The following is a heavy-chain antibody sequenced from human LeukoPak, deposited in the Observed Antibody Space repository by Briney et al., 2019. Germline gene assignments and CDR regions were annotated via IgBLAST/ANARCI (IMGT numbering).Heavy chain of an antibody. V-gene: IGHV1-69*01. CDR3: ARENIRDLGVFDY. Sequence: GPSVKVSCKASGGTFSSYAISWVRQAPGQGLEWMGGIIPIFGTANYAQKFQGRVTITADESTSTAYMELSSLRSEDTAVYYCARENIRDLGVFDYWGQGTLVTVSS. CDR2: IIPIFGTA. CDR1: GGTFSSYA. J-gene: IGHJ4*02. D-gene: IGHD3-16*01.